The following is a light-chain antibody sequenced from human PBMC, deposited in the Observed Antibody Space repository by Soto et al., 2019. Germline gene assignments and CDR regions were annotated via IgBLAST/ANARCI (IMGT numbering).Light chain of an antibody. V-gene: IGLV1-44*01. Sequence: QSVLTQPPSASGTPGQRVTISCSGSSSNIGSNTVNWYQQLPGTAPKLLIYSNNQRPSGVPDRFSGSKSGTSASLAISGLQPEDEADYYCAAWDDSLNGPFYVFGTGTKVTV. CDR3: AAWDDSLNGPFYV. J-gene: IGLJ1*01. CDR1: SSNIGSNT. CDR2: SNN.